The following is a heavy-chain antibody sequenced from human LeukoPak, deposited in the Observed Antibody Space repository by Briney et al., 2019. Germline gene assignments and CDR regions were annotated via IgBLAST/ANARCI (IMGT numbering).Heavy chain of an antibody. CDR1: GSTFSRYA. D-gene: IGHD5-18*01. CDR2: ISESDGST. CDR3: AKDISQGYTFGSIEEDY. J-gene: IGHJ4*02. Sequence: PGGSLRLSCAASGSTFSRYAMSWVRQAPGKGLEWLSAISESDGSTYYADSVKGRFTTSRDNSKNTLYLQMNSLGADDTAVYFCAKDISQGYTFGSIEEDYWGQGTLVTVSS. V-gene: IGHV3-23*01.